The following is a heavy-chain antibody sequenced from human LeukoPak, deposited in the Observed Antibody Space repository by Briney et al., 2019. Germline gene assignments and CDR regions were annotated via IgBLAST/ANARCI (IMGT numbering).Heavy chain of an antibody. CDR3: AKSGGYGLIDY. Sequence: SETLSLTCSVSGGSISIYYRSWIRHPPGKGLEWIGYIDNSGSTNYNPSLKSRVTISLDTSKRQFSLRLNSVTVADTAVYYWAKSGGYGLIDYSGQGTLVTVSS. V-gene: IGHV4-59*01. CDR1: GGSISIYY. D-gene: IGHD1-26*01. CDR2: IDNSGST. J-gene: IGHJ4*02.